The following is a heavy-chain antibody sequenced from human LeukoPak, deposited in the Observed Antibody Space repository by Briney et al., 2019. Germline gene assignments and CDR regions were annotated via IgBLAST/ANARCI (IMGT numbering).Heavy chain of an antibody. V-gene: IGHV4-38-2*01. CDR2: IYHSGST. Sequence: QSSETLSLTCAVSGYSISSGYYWGWIRQPPGKGLEGIGSIYHSGSTYYNPSLKSRVTRSVDTSKNQFSLKLSSVTAADTAVYYCAKPPGEGSRLDAFDIWGQGTMVTVSS. CDR1: GYSISSGYY. CDR3: AKPPGEGSRLDAFDI. D-gene: IGHD2-15*01. J-gene: IGHJ3*02.